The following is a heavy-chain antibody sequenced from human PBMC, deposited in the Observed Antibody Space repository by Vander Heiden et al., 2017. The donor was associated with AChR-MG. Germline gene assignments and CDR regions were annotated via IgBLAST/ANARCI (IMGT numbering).Heavy chain of an antibody. V-gene: IGHV1-69*01. Sequence: QVQLLQSGAEVKKPGSSVKVSCQASGGRFSNYAINWVRQAPGQGLEWMGGIIPIFGTANYAQKFQGRVTITADESTTTVYMELSSLRSEDTAVYYCARGEEGDDFWNGRSDYWGQGTQGTVSP. CDR3: ARGEEGDDFWNGRSDY. J-gene: IGHJ4*02. CDR2: IIPIFGTA. CDR1: GGRFSNYA. D-gene: IGHD3-3*01.